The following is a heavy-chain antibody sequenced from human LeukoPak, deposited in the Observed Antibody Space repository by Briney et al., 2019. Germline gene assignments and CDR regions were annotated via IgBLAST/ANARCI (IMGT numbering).Heavy chain of an antibody. CDR2: INHSGST. CDR1: GGSFSGYY. V-gene: IGHV4-34*01. D-gene: IGHD4-11*01. J-gene: IGHJ4*02. Sequence: SETLSLTCAVYGGSFSGYYWSWIRQPPGKGLEWIGEINHSGSTNYNPSLKSRVTISVDTSKNQFSLKLSSVTAADTAVYYCAGGRRGLHWGQGTPVTVSS. CDR3: AGGRRGLH.